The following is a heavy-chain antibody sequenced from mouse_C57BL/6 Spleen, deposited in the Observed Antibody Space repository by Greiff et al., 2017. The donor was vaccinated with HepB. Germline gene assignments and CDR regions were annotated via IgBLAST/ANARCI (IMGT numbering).Heavy chain of an antibody. D-gene: IGHD1-1*01. Sequence: VQLQQSGAELVRPGASVTLSCKASGYTFTDYEMHWVKQTPVHGLEWIGAIDPETGGTAYNQKFKGKAILTADKASSTAYMELRSLTSEDSAVYYRTRGSITTVDYWGQGTTLTVSS. CDR1: GYTFTDYE. V-gene: IGHV1-15*01. CDR2: IDPETGGT. CDR3: TRGSITTVDY. J-gene: IGHJ2*01.